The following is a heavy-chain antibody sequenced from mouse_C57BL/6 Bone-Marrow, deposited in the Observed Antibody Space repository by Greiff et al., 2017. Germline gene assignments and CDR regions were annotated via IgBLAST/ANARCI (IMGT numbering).Heavy chain of an antibody. CDR1: DYTFTSYW. D-gene: IGHD3-2*02. CDR3: VTAQATAWFAY. V-gene: IGHV1-50*01. Sequence: QVQLQQPGAELVKPGASVKLSCKASDYTFTSYWMQWVKQRPGQGLEWIGEIDPSDSYTNYNQKFKGKATLTVDTSSSTAYMQLSSLTSEDSAVYYCVTAQATAWFAYWGQGTLVTVSA. J-gene: IGHJ3*01. CDR2: IDPSDSYT.